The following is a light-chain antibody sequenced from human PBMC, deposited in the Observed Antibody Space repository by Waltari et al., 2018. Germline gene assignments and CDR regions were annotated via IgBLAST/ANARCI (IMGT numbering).Light chain of an antibody. CDR1: VGSYNV. CDR3: CSYAGSSTWV. J-gene: IGLJ3*02. CDR2: EVT. V-gene: IGLV2-23*02. Sequence: QSALTQPASVSGSPGQSITISCTDVGSYNVVSWYQQNPGKAPKLRIYEVTKRPSGVSTRFSGSKSGNTASLTISGLQGEDEADYYCCSYAGSSTWVFGGGTKVTVL.